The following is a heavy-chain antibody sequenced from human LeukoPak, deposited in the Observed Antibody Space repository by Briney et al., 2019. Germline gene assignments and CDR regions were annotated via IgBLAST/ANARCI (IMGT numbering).Heavy chain of an antibody. CDR3: AKVLRKITMVRGSFDY. D-gene: IGHD3-10*01. J-gene: IGHJ4*02. Sequence: PGGSLRLSCAASGFTFSSYAMSWVRQAPGKGLEWVSAISGSGGSTYYADSVEGRFTISRDNSKNTLYLQMNSLRAEDTAVYYCAKVLRKITMVRGSFDYWGQGTLVTVSS. V-gene: IGHV3-23*01. CDR2: ISGSGGST. CDR1: GFTFSSYA.